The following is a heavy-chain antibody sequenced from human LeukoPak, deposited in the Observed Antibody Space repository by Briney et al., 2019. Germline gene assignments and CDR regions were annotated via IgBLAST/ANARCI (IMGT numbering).Heavy chain of an antibody. V-gene: IGHV3-23*01. CDR1: GFTFSSYA. CDR3: ARDYDPRQSYYYYGMDV. D-gene: IGHD3-22*01. J-gene: IGHJ6*02. CDR2: ISGSGGST. Sequence: GGSLRLSCAASGFTFSSYAMSWVRQAPGKGLEWVSAISGSGGSTYYADSVKGRFTISRDNSKNTLYLQMNSLRAEDTAVYYCARDYDPRQSYYYYGMDVWGQGTTVTVSS.